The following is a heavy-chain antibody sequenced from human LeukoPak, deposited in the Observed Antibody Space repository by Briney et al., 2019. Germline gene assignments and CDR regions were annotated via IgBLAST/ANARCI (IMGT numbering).Heavy chain of an antibody. CDR1: GGTFSSYA. J-gene: IGHJ4*02. CDR3: AAGVGITTQFDN. CDR2: IITMVGKA. Sequence: SVKVSRKASGGTFSSYAISWVRQAPGQALEWLGGIITMVGKANYAQTFQGKVTIITDESTRTAYMELNSLTSEDTAVYYCAAGVGITTQFDNWGQGTPVTVSS. V-gene: IGHV1-69*05. D-gene: IGHD1-26*01.